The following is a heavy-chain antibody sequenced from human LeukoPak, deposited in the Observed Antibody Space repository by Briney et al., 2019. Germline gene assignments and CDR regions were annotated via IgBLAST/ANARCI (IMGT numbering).Heavy chain of an antibody. D-gene: IGHD3-3*01. Sequence: SETLSLTCTVSGGSISSYYWSWVRQPAGKGLEWIGRIYTSGSTNYNPSLKSRVTMSVDTSKNQFSLKLSSVTAADTAVYYCARGGYDFWSGPTDYWGQGTLVTVSS. CDR2: IYTSGST. J-gene: IGHJ4*02. V-gene: IGHV4-4*07. CDR1: GGSISSYY. CDR3: ARGGYDFWSGPTDY.